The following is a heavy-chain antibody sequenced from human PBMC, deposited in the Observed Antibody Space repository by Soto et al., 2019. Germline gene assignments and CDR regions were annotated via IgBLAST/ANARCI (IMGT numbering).Heavy chain of an antibody. CDR3: ARALGSWGAYYFAH. J-gene: IGHJ4*02. CDR2: IYWDDDK. V-gene: IGHV2-5*02. Sequence: SGPTLVNPTQTLTLTCTVSGFSLNTYGVGVGWIRQPPGKALEWLALIYWDDDKRYSPSLKSRLTITKDTSKNQVVLTMTNMDPVDTVTYYCARALGSWGAYYFAHWGQGTLVTVSS. D-gene: IGHD3-16*01. CDR1: GFSLNTYGVG.